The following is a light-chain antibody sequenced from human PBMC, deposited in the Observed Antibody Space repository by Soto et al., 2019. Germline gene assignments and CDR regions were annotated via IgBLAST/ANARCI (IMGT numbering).Light chain of an antibody. V-gene: IGKV3-11*01. J-gene: IGKJ1*01. CDR3: RQRDNWPQT. CDR1: QSVSSS. Sequence: EIVLTQSPATLSLSPGERAALSCRASQSVSSSLAWYQQKPGQAPSLLIYDASNRATGIPARFSGSGSGTDFTLTISSLEPEDFAVYYCRQRDNWPQTFGQGTKV. CDR2: DAS.